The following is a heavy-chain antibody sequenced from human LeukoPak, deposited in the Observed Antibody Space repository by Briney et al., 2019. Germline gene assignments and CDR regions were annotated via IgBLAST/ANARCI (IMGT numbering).Heavy chain of an antibody. CDR1: GYSFTSYW. D-gene: IGHD1-1*01. CDR3: ARQGWNDLGYYYGMDV. V-gene: IGHV5-51*01. J-gene: IGHJ6*02. Sequence: GESLKISCKGSGYSFTSYWIGWVRQMPGKGLEWMGIIYPGDSDTRYSPSFQGQVTISADKSISTAYLQWSSLKASHTAMYYCARQGWNDLGYYYGMDVWGQGTTVTVSS. CDR2: IYPGDSDT.